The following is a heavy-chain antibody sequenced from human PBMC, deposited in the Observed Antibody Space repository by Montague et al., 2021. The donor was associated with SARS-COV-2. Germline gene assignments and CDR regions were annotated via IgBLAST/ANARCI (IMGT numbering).Heavy chain of an antibody. CDR2: INGGGSGT. J-gene: IGHJ3*01. V-gene: IGHV3-74*01. Sequence: SLRLSCAASGFSFRTYWMAWVRQAPEKGLVWVSSINGGGSGTTYPDSVKGRFAISRNNAKNTLYLQMNSLRVDDTAVYYCLRENYGAFDAWGQGTMVTVSS. CDR1: GFSFRTYW. CDR3: LRENYGAFDA. D-gene: IGHD3-10*01.